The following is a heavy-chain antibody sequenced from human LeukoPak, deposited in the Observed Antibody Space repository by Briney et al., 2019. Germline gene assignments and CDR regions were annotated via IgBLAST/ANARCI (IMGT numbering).Heavy chain of an antibody. V-gene: IGHV3-30*02. J-gene: IGHJ3*02. CDR2: IRYAGSNK. Sequence: PGGSLRLSCAASGFTFSSYGMHWVRQAPGKGLEWVAFIRYAGSNKYYADSVKGRFTISRDNSKNTLYLQMNSLRAEDTAVYYCAKEPMGDAFDIWGQGTMVTVSS. CDR1: GFTFSSYG. D-gene: IGHD5-24*01. CDR3: AKEPMGDAFDI.